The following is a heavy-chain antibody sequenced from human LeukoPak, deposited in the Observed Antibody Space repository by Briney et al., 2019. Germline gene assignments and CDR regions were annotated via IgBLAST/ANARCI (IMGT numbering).Heavy chain of an antibody. D-gene: IGHD3-22*01. V-gene: IGHV3-74*01. J-gene: IGHJ4*02. CDR1: GFTFSSYW. Sequence: GGSLRLSCAASGFTFSSYWMHWVRQAPGKGLVWVSRINSDGRSTSYADSVKGRFTISRDNSKNTLHLQMNSLRAEDTAVYYCARHSSGYYPYDYWGPGTPVTVAS. CDR3: ARHSSGYYPYDY. CDR2: INSDGRST.